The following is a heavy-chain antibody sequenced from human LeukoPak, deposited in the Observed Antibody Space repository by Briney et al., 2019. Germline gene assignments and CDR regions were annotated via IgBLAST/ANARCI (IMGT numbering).Heavy chain of an antibody. Sequence: PSETLSLTCTVSGGSISSGGYYWSWIRQHPGKGLEWIGYIYYSGSTYYNPSLKSRVTISVDTSKNQFSLKLSSVTAADTAVYYCARNFLLGQPTDAFDIWGQGTMVTVSS. CDR2: IYYSGST. J-gene: IGHJ3*02. CDR3: ARNFLLGQPTDAFDI. CDR1: GGSISSGGYY. V-gene: IGHV4-31*03. D-gene: IGHD2/OR15-2a*01.